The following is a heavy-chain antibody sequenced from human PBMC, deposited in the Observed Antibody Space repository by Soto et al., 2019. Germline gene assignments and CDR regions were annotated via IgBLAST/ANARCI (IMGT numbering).Heavy chain of an antibody. CDR1: GFTFSSYG. Sequence: QVQLVESGGGVVQPGRSLRLSCAASGFTFSSYGMHWVRQAPGKGLEWVALISYDGSNKYYGDSVKGRFTISRDNSKNTLYLQMNSLRPEDTAVYSCAMIPSGGGPVGVQLYYWGHGTLVTVSS. D-gene: IGHD1-26*01. V-gene: IGHV3-30*03. CDR3: AMIPSGGGPVGVQLYY. CDR2: ISYDGSNK. J-gene: IGHJ4*01.